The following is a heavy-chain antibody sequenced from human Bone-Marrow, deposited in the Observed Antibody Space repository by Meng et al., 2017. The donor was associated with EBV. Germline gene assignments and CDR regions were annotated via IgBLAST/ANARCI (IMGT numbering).Heavy chain of an antibody. J-gene: IGHJ4*02. D-gene: IGHD3-22*01. CDR2: IDHSGTT. CDR1: CASLNSSEW. V-gene: IGHV4-4*03. CDR3: ARGLGGHYPTMEY. Sequence: GHLQELLPAPENPPGSRSLTFAVSCASLNSSEWWTWVRQAPGKGLEWIGEIDHSGTTNCNPSLESRVTISIDKSDNQFSLKLTSVTAADTAVYYCARGLGGHYPTMEYWGQGTLVTVSS.